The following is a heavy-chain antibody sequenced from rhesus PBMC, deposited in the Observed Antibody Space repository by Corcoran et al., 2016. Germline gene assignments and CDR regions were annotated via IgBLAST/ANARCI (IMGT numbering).Heavy chain of an antibody. CDR3: AKEGRQLEQDY. CDR2: IDPSESDN. CDR1: GYIFTRYC. Sequence: EVQLVQSGAEVTRPGESLQISCQTSGYIFTRYCIRWVRQVPGKGLAWMGAIDPSESDNRYSPSFQGQVTISANKSISTTYLQWSSLKASDSATYYCAKEGRQLEQDYWGQGVLVTVSS. J-gene: IGHJ4*01. V-gene: IGHV5-2*01. D-gene: IGHD6-25*01.